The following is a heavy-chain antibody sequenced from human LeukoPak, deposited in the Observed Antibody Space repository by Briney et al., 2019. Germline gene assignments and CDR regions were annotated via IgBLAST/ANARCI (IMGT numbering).Heavy chain of an antibody. CDR2: INTVGNII. Sequence: PGGSLTLSRAGSGLTLSHYEMNWVRQAPGKGVEWVSFINTVGNIISYRGSVKVRFTIYRDNAKHSLYLRSDSLRAEDTAVYYCATDSGPTSLADFDYWGQGVLVTVSS. CDR3: ATDSGPTSLADFDY. CDR1: GLTLSHYE. V-gene: IGHV3-48*03. J-gene: IGHJ4*02. D-gene: IGHD5-12*01.